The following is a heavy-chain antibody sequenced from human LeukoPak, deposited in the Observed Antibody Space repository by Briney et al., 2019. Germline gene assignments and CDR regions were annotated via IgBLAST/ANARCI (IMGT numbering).Heavy chain of an antibody. CDR1: GGSFSGYY. D-gene: IGHD2-15*01. V-gene: IGHV4-34*01. CDR3: ARFGGAWGVMARGAFDI. J-gene: IGHJ3*02. Sequence: PSETLSLTCAVYGGSFSGYYWSWIRQPPGKGLEWIGEINHSGSTNYNPSLKSRVTISVDTSKNQFSLKLSSVTAADTAVYYCARFGGAWGVMARGAFDIWGQGTMVTVSS. CDR2: INHSGST.